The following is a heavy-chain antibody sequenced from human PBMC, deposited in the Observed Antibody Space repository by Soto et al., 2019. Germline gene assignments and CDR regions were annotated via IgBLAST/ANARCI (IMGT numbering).Heavy chain of an antibody. D-gene: IGHD4-17*01. CDR1: GYTFTGYY. CDR2: INPNSGGT. V-gene: IGHV1-2*04. CDR3: ARVRRTTTVTTDYGMDV. J-gene: IGHJ6*02. Sequence: ASVKVSCKASGYTFTGYYMHWVRQAPGQGLEWMGWINPNSGGTNYAQKFQGWVTMTRDTSISTAYMELSRLRSDDTAVYYCARVRRTTTVTTDYGMDVWGQGTTVTVS.